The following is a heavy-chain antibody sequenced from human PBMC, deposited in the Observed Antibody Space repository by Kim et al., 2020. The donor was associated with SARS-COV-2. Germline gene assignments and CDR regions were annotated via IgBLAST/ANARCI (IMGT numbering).Heavy chain of an antibody. CDR2: FDPEDGET. CDR1: GYTLTELS. D-gene: IGHD5-18*01. CDR3: ATGPPIQFGWFDP. Sequence: ASVKVSCKVSGYTLTELSMHWVRQAPGKGLEWMGGFDPEDGETIYAQKFQGRVTMTEDTSTDTAYMELSSLRSEDTAVYYCATGPPIQFGWFDPGAREPWSPSPQ. J-gene: IGHJ5*02. V-gene: IGHV1-24*01.